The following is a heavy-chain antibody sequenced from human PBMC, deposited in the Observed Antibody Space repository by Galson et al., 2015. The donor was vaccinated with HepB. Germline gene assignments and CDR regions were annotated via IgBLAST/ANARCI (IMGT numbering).Heavy chain of an antibody. CDR1: GFTFSTYG. D-gene: IGHD2-2*01. CDR2: IRYDGNNK. V-gene: IGHV3-30*02. Sequence: SLRLSCAASGFTFSTYGMNWVRQAPGKGLEWVAFIRYDGNNKYYADSVKGRFSISRDNSKNTLFLQMNSLRTDDTADYYCAKDGRRFCSRTSCYAGTWFDSWGQGTLVTVSS. J-gene: IGHJ5*01. CDR3: AKDGRRFCSRTSCYAGTWFDS.